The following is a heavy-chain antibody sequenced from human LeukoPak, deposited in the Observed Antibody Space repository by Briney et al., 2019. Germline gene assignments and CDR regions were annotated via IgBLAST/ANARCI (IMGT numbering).Heavy chain of an antibody. J-gene: IGHJ4*02. CDR1: GFTLSGST. V-gene: IGHV3-73*01. D-gene: IGHD4-17*01. CDR3: TAQREYGDYPK. Sequence: PGGSLTLSCAASGFTLSGSTLTWVRQASGKGPEWFGHIKSKAYNYATAYSASVNRRFTISRDDSKNTAYLQMNSLKTEDTAVYYCTAQREYGDYPKWGQGTLVTVSS. CDR2: IKSKAYNYAT.